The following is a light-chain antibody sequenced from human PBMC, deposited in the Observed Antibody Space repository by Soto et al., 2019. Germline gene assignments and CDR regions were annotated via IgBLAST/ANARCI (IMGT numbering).Light chain of an antibody. CDR1: RSIFNSDGNAD. J-gene: IGKJ1*01. CDR3: MQATHWPQT. Sequence: DVVIPQSPLSLLVTLGQPASISCRSSRSIFNSDGNADLNWFQQRPGQSPRSVINKNSKRDSGVPERLSGSVSGTDFTLQMSRVEAEDVGVYTCMQATHWPQTFGRGTRVEIK. CDR2: KNS. V-gene: IGKV2-30*01.